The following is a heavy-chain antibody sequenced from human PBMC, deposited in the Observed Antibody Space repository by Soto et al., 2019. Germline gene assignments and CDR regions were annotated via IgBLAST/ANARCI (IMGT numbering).Heavy chain of an antibody. CDR3: ARDLDGSGSYYTDY. CDR2: IRHYNGNT. Sequence: QVQLVQSGAEVKKPGASVKVSCKASGYTFITYGINWVRQAPGQGLEGMGWIRHYNGNTNYAQKFQGRVTMTTDTSTSTAYMELRSLGPDDTAVYYCARDLDGSGSYYTDYWGQGTLVTVSS. CDR1: GYTFITYG. D-gene: IGHD3-10*01. V-gene: IGHV1-18*01. J-gene: IGHJ4*02.